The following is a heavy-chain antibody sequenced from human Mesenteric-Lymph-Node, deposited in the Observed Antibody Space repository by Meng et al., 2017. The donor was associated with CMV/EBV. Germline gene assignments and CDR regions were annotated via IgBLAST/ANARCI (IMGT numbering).Heavy chain of an antibody. Sequence: ASVKVSCKASGYTFTGHYIFWMRQAPGQGLEWVGWISPNGGGTNSGQKFQDRVTMTRDTSISTAYMELSRLRSDDTAVYYCASHCSSTSCYYYGMDVWGQGTTVTVSS. V-gene: IGHV1-2*02. CDR2: ISPNGGGT. D-gene: IGHD2-2*01. CDR1: GYTFTGHY. J-gene: IGHJ6*02. CDR3: ASHCSSTSCYYYGMDV.